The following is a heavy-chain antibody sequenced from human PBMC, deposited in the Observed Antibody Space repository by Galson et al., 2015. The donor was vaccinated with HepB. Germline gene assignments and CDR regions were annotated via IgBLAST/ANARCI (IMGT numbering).Heavy chain of an antibody. CDR3: AKDEDSGSSGYYYYGMDV. CDR2: ISYDGSNK. V-gene: IGHV3-30*18. CDR1: GFTFSSYG. Sequence: SLRLSCAASGFTFSSYGMHWVRQAPGKGLEWVAVISYDGSNKYYADSVKGRFTISRDNSKNTLYLQMNSLRAEDTAEYYCAKDEDSGSSGYYYYGMDVWGQGTTVTVSS. D-gene: IGHD1-26*01. J-gene: IGHJ6*02.